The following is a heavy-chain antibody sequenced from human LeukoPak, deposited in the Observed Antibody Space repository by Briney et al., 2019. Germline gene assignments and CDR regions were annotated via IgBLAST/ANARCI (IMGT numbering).Heavy chain of an antibody. J-gene: IGHJ3*02. D-gene: IGHD5-18*01. V-gene: IGHV3-23*01. CDR2: MSGSGGDT. CDR3: AKLPWGYSYVLDTFDI. Sequence: PGGSLRLSCAASGFTSSTYAMSWVRPAPGKGLEWVSAMSGSGGDTYYADSVKGRFTISRDNFKNTLYMQMNSLRAEDTAVYYCAKLPWGYSYVLDTFDIWGQGTTVTVSS. CDR1: GFTSSTYA.